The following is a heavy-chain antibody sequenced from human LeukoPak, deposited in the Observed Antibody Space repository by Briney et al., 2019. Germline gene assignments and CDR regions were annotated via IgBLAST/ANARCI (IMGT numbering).Heavy chain of an antibody. CDR1: GYTFTGYY. V-gene: IGHV1-2*02. CDR2: INPNSGGT. Sequence: ASVKVSCKASGYTFTGYYMHWVRQAPGQGLEWMGWINPNSGGTNYAQKFQGRVTMTRDTSISTAYMEPSRLRSDDTAVYYCARVASSTSCYAGNCFYYYYYYMDVWGKGTTVTVSS. J-gene: IGHJ6*03. CDR3: ARVASSTSCYAGNCFYYYYYYMDV. D-gene: IGHD2-2*01.